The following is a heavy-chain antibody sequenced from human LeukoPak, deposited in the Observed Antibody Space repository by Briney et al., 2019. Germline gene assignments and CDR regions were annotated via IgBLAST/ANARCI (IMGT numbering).Heavy chain of an antibody. CDR2: ISGRSDNT. V-gene: IGHV3-23*01. D-gene: IGHD3-3*01. Sequence: GPSLRLSCAAAGFIFSNYAMYWVRQAPGKGIEWVSAISGRSDNTYYADSVKGRFTLSRDSSKNTLYLQMNSLRADDTAVYYCAKWGDYDVLSGYYVSDFWGQGTLVTVSS. J-gene: IGHJ4*02. CDR1: GFIFSNYA. CDR3: AKWGDYDVLSGYYVSDF.